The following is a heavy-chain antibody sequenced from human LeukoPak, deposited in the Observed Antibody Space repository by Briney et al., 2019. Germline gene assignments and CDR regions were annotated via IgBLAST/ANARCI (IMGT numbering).Heavy chain of an antibody. Sequence: SETLSLTCTVSGGSISSYYWSWIRQPAGKGLEWIGRIYTSGSTNYNPSLKSRVTMSVDTSKNQLSLKLSSVTAADTAVYYCARSYDSSGYSSLAVAFDIWGQGTMVTVSS. V-gene: IGHV4-4*07. CDR3: ARSYDSSGYSSLAVAFDI. CDR1: GGSISSYY. D-gene: IGHD3-22*01. J-gene: IGHJ3*02. CDR2: IYTSGST.